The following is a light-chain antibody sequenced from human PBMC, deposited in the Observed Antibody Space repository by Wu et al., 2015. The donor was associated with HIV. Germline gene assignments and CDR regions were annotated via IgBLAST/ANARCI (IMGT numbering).Light chain of an antibody. Sequence: EIELMQSPGTLSLSPGERAALSCRASQSVTNNYLAWYQQKPGQAPRLLIYGASTRATGIPDRFSGSGSGTDFILTISRLEPEDFAVYYCQRYGRSPPYSFGQGTKLEIK. V-gene: IGKV3-20*01. CDR2: GAS. J-gene: IGKJ2*03. CDR3: QRYGRSPPYS. CDR1: QSVTNNY.